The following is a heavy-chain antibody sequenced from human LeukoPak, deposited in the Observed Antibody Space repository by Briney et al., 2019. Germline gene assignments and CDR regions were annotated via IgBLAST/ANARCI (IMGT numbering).Heavy chain of an antibody. J-gene: IGHJ5*02. CDR1: GFTFSTFG. Sequence: GGSLRLSCAASGFTFSTFGMSWVRQAPGKGLEWVSAISGSGSSTYYADSVKGRFTISRDNSKNTLYLQMSSLRAEDTAVYYCAKDKFSVAVVADRLKWFDPWGQGTLVTVSS. CDR3: AKDKFSVAVVADRLKWFDP. CDR2: ISGSGSST. V-gene: IGHV3-23*01. D-gene: IGHD2-15*01.